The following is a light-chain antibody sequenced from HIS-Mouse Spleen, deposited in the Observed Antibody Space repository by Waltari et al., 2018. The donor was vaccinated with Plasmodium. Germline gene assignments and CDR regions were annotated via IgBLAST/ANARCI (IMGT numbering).Light chain of an antibody. V-gene: IGLV3-19*01. J-gene: IGLJ3*02. Sequence: SSALTQDPAVSVALGQTVRITCQGDSLRSYYASWYQQKPGQAPLLVIYGKNNRPSGIPDRFSGSSSGNTASLTITGAQAEDEADYYCNSRDSSGNHWVFGGGTKLTVL. CDR3: NSRDSSGNHWV. CDR2: GKN. CDR1: SLRSYY.